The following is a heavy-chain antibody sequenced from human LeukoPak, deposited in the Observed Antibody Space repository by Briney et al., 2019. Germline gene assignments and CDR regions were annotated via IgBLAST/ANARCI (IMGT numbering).Heavy chain of an antibody. CDR3: AKIGYDLDAFDI. CDR2: ISGSGGST. V-gene: IGHV3-23*01. J-gene: IGHJ3*02. D-gene: IGHD3-16*01. CDR1: GFTFSSYA. Sequence: PGGSLRLSCAASGFTFSSYATSWVRQAPGKGLEWVSAISGSGGSTYYADSVKGRFTISRDNSKNTLYLQMNSLRAEDTAVYYCAKIGYDLDAFDIWGQGTMVTVSS.